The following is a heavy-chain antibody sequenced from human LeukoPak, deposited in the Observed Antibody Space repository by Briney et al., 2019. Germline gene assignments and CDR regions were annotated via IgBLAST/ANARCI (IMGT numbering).Heavy chain of an antibody. V-gene: IGHV3-30*18. CDR1: GFTFSSYG. CDR2: ISYDGSNK. Sequence: GRSLRLSCAASGFTFSSYGMHWVRQAPGKGLEWVAVISYDGSNKYYADSVKGRFTISRDNSKNTLYLQTNSLRAEDTAVYYCAKSLKLELMMAYYYYGMDVWGQGTTVTVSS. D-gene: IGHD1-7*01. J-gene: IGHJ6*02. CDR3: AKSLKLELMMAYYYYGMDV.